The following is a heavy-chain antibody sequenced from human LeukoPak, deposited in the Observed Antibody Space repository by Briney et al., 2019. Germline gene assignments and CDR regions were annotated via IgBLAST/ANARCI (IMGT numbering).Heavy chain of an antibody. CDR1: GYTFTGYY. J-gene: IGHJ4*02. V-gene: IGHV1-2*02. CDR2: INPNSGGT. D-gene: IGHD1-1*01. Sequence: ASVKVSCKASGYTFTGYYIHWVRQAPGQGLEWMGWINPNSGGTNYAQKFQGRVTMTRDTSNSTAYMELSRLRSDDTAVYYCASTGWNDHYYFGLWGQGTLVTVSS. CDR3: ASTGWNDHYYFGL.